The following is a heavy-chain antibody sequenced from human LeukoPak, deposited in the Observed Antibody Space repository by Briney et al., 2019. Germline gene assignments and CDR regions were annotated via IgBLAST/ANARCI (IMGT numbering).Heavy chain of an antibody. Sequence: GGSLRLSCAASGFTFSSYSMNWVRQAPGKGLEWVSYISSSSSTIYYADSVKGRFTISRDNAKNSPYLQMNSLRDEDTAVYYCARVSPLVGDAFDIWGQGTMVTVSS. D-gene: IGHD6-6*01. J-gene: IGHJ3*02. CDR3: ARVSPLVGDAFDI. CDR2: ISSSSSTI. V-gene: IGHV3-48*02. CDR1: GFTFSSYS.